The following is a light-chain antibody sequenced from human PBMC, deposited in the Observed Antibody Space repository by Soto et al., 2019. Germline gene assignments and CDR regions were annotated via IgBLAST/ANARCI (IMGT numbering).Light chain of an antibody. CDR1: QSVTSTY. J-gene: IGKJ2*01. CDR3: QQYGSTPPT. Sequence: EIVLTQSPGTLSLSLGERATLSCRASQSVTSTYLAWYQQKPGQAPRLLIYGVSNRATGIADRFSGSGSGTDFTLTISRLQPEDFAAYSCQQYGSTPPTFGQGTKLEIK. V-gene: IGKV3-20*01. CDR2: GVS.